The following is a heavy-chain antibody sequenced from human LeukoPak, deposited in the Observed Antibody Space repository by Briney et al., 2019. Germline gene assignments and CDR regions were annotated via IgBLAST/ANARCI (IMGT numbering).Heavy chain of an antibody. J-gene: IGHJ3*02. D-gene: IGHD2-21*01. Sequence: PSETLSLTCTVSGGSISSSSYYWGWIRQPPGKGLEWIGSIYYSGSTYYNPSLKSRVTISVDTSKNQFSLKLGSVTAADTAVYYCARAISVDAFDIWGQGTMVTVSS. CDR3: ARAISVDAFDI. CDR2: IYYSGST. CDR1: GGSISSSSYY. V-gene: IGHV4-39*07.